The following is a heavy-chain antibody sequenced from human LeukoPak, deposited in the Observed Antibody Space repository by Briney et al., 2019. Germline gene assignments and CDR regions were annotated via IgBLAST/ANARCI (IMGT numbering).Heavy chain of an antibody. D-gene: IGHD2-2*01. V-gene: IGHV5-51*01. CDR3: GRRKFSSPWSDP. CDR2: IYPGDSRT. Sequence: GESLKISCKGSGDTFATSWIGWVRQLPGKGLEWMGVIYPGDSRTGYNPSFQGQVTISADRSINTAYLQWNSLKASDTAMYYCGRRKFSSPWSDPWGQGTLVTVSS. J-gene: IGHJ5*02. CDR1: GDTFATSW.